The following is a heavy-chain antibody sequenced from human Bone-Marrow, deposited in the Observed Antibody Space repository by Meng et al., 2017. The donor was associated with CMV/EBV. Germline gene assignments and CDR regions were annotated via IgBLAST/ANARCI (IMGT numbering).Heavy chain of an antibody. J-gene: IGHJ4*02. CDR3: ARDPYSSSWCFDY. CDR1: GFTVSSNY. V-gene: IGHV3-53*05. Sequence: GGSLRLSCAASGFTVSSNYMSWVRQAPGKGLEWVSVIYSGGSTYYADSVKGRFTISRDNSKNTLYLQMNSLRSEDTAVYYCARDPYSSSWCFDYWGQGTLVTVSS. CDR2: IYSGGST. D-gene: IGHD6-13*01.